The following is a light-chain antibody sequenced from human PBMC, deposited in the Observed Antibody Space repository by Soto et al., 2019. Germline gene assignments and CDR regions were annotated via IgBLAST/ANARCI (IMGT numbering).Light chain of an antibody. V-gene: IGKV3-20*01. CDR1: QSVSSRY. CDR2: GAS. CDR3: QQYGSSSWT. J-gene: IGKJ1*01. Sequence: EIVLTQSPGTLSLSPGERATLSCRASQSVSSRYLACYQQKPGQAPSLLIYGASSRATGIPDRFSGSGSGTDFTLTISRLEPEDFAVYYCQQYGSSSWTFGQGTKVDIK.